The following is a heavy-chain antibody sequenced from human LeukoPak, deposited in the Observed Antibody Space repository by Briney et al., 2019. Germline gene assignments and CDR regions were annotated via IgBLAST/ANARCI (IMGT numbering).Heavy chain of an antibody. Sequence: PGGSLRLSYAASGFTFSSYGMHWVRQAPGKGLEWVAVIWYDGSNKYYADSVKGRFTISRDNSKNTLYLQMNSLRAEDTAVYYCAKAGGHYYDSSGYYSPFDPWGQGTLVTVSS. CDR3: AKAGGHYYDSSGYYSPFDP. CDR2: IWYDGSNK. D-gene: IGHD3-22*01. J-gene: IGHJ5*02. V-gene: IGHV3-33*06. CDR1: GFTFSSYG.